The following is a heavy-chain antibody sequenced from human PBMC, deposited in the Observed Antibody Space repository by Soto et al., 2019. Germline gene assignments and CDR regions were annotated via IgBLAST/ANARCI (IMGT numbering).Heavy chain of an antibody. Sequence: ASVKVSCKASGGTFSSYAISWVRPAPGQGLEWMGGIIPIFGTANYAQKFQGRVTVTADESTSTAYMELSSLRSEDTAVYYCARGGYDFWSGPLRTGFDYWGQGTLVTVSS. D-gene: IGHD3-3*01. J-gene: IGHJ4*02. V-gene: IGHV1-69*13. CDR1: GGTFSSYA. CDR2: IIPIFGTA. CDR3: ARGGYDFWSGPLRTGFDY.